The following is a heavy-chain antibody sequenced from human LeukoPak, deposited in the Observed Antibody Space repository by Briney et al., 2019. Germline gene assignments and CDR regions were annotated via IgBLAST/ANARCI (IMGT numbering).Heavy chain of an antibody. CDR2: IYYSGST. D-gene: IGHD3-22*01. Sequence: SETLSLTCTVSGGSISSQYWSWIRQPPGKGLEWIGYIYYSGSTNYNPYLKSRVTISVDTSKNQFSLKLSSVTAADTAVYYCARWGYDSSGYYYAQKYYYMDVWGKGTTVTVSS. J-gene: IGHJ6*03. CDR3: ARWGYDSSGYYYAQKYYYMDV. V-gene: IGHV4-59*11. CDR1: GGSISSQY.